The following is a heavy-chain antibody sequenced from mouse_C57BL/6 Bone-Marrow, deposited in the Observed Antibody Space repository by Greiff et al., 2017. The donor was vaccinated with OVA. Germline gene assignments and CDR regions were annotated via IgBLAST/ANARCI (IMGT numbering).Heavy chain of an antibody. CDR3: TGPYYSNP. J-gene: IGHJ3*01. D-gene: IGHD2-5*01. V-gene: IGHV6-3*01. CDR1: GFTFSNYW. CDR2: IRLKSDNYAT. Sequence: EVKLEESGGGLVQPGGSMKLSCVASGFTFSNYWMNWVRQSPEKGLEWVAQIRLKSDNYATHYAESVKGRFTISRDDSKSSVYLQMNNLRAEDTGIYYCTGPYYSNPWGQGTLVTVSA.